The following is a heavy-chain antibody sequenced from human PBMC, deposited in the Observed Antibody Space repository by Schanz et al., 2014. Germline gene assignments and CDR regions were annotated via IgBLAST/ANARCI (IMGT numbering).Heavy chain of an antibody. D-gene: IGHD3-3*01. Sequence: EVQLLESGGDLVQPGGSLRLSCSASGFTFSTFAMHWVRQAPGKGLEWVSAISGGGGTTYYTDSVKGRFTISRDNSKSTLYLQMNSLRAEDTAVYYCVRDSFFAFDYWGQGTLVTVSS. CDR3: VRDSFFAFDY. CDR2: ISGGGGTT. CDR1: GFTFSTFA. J-gene: IGHJ4*02. V-gene: IGHV3-23*01.